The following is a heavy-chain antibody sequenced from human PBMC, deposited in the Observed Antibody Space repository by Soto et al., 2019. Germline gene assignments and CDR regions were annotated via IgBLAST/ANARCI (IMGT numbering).Heavy chain of an antibody. D-gene: IGHD2-2*01. CDR2: IYHSGST. V-gene: IGHV4-30-2*03. Sequence: PSETLSLTCAVSGGSISSGGYSWSWIRQPPGKGLEWIGDIYHSGSTHYNPSLESRVTVSVDTSQNHFSLKVSSVTVADTAVYYCARLGGFCSSTNCYGYYAMDVWGQGTTVTVSS. CDR1: GGSISSGGYS. CDR3: ARLGGFCSSTNCYGYYAMDV. J-gene: IGHJ6*02.